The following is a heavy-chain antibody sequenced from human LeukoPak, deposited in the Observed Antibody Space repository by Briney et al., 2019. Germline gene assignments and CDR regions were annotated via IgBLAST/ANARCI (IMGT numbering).Heavy chain of an antibody. V-gene: IGHV3-33*01. J-gene: IGHJ4*02. CDR2: IWYDGSNK. CDR3: ARDFGYSSSWAS. Sequence: HPGGSLRLSCAASGFTFSSYGMGWVRQAQGKGVEWVADIWYDGSNKYYADYVKGRFTISRDNSKNPLYLQMNSLRAEDTAVYYCARDFGYSSSWASWGQGTLVTVSS. D-gene: IGHD6-13*01. CDR1: GFTFSSYG.